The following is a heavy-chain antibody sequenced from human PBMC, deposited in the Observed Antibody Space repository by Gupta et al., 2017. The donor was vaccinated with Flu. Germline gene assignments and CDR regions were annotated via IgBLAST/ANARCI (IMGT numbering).Heavy chain of an antibody. D-gene: IGHD4-17*01. CDR2: ISGTTGHT. CDR3: ARDPSAWPRYKWFDP. J-gene: IGHJ5*02. Sequence: EVQLLESGGDLVQPGGSLRLSCKASGFTFSNHAMIWVRQAPGKGLDWVSAISGTTGHTYYADSLKGRFTVSRDNSKNTVYLQMNSLTVEDTALYYCARDPSAWPRYKWFDPWGPGTLVTVSS. CDR1: GFTFSNHA. V-gene: IGHV3-23*01.